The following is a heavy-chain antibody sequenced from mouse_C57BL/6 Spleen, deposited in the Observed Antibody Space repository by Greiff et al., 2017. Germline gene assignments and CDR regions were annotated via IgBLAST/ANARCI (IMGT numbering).Heavy chain of an antibody. D-gene: IGHD2-3*01. Sequence: EVQLQQSGPELVKPGASVKMSCKASGYTFTDYNMNWVKQSHGKSLEWIGYINPKNGGTSYNQKFKGKATLTVNKYSSTAYMELRSLTSEDSAVYYCARGGAYDGYYPLDVWGTGTTVTVSS. J-gene: IGHJ1*03. CDR2: INPKNGGT. CDR3: ARGGAYDGYYPLDV. V-gene: IGHV1-22*01. CDR1: GYTFTDYN.